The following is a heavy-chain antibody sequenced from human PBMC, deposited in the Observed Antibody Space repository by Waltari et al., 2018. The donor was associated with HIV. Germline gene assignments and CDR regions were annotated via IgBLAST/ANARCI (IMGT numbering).Heavy chain of an antibody. D-gene: IGHD3-10*01. CDR2: LWPDGNTR. Sequence: QVHLVESGGTVVQPGKSLRLSCVNAGSTLTDYAMRWFRQTPGAGLQWVAILWPDGNTRFYAPFVRGRFSISRDNTKKTVFLQMRALRADDTGVYFCARQGNTGTYFGGHRWGRGT. V-gene: IGHV3-33*08. J-gene: IGHJ4*02. CDR1: GSTLTDYA. CDR3: ARQGNTGTYFGGHR.